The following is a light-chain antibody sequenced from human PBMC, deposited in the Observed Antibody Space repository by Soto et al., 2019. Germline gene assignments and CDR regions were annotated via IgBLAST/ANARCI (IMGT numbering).Light chain of an antibody. CDR3: SSYSSGSTL. Sequence: QSALTQPASVSGSPGQSITISCTGTSGDIGTYNYVSWYQQHPGKVPKLIIYEVGHRPSGVSNRFSGNKSGNTASLTISGLQDEDEADYYCSSYSSGSTLFCGGTKGTVL. V-gene: IGLV2-14*01. CDR1: SGDIGTYNY. J-gene: IGLJ2*01. CDR2: EVG.